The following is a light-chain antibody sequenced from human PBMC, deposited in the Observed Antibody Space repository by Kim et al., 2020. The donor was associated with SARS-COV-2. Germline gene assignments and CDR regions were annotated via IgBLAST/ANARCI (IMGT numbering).Light chain of an antibody. V-gene: IGLV3-19*01. CDR1: SLRSYY. CDR2: GKN. J-gene: IGLJ2*01. Sequence: VALGQTVRITCQGDSLRSYYATWYQQKPGQAPILVIYGKNNRPSGLPDRFSGSSSGNTASLTITGTQARDEADYYCNSRDSNNNVLFGGGTSLTVL. CDR3: NSRDSNNNVL.